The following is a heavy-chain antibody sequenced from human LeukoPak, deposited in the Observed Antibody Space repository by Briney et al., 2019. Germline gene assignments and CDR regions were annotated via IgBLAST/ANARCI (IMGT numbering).Heavy chain of an antibody. D-gene: IGHD2-21*02. CDR1: GFTFSSYS. CDR2: ISSSSSYI. V-gene: IGHV3-21*01. CDR3: ARDLTAYCGGDCKSPFDP. J-gene: IGHJ5*02. Sequence: GGSLRLSCAASGFTFSSYSMNWVRQAPGKGLEWVSSISSSSSYIYYAHTVKGRFTISRDNAKNSLYLQMNSLRAEDTAVYYCARDLTAYCGGDCKSPFDPWGQGTLVTVSS.